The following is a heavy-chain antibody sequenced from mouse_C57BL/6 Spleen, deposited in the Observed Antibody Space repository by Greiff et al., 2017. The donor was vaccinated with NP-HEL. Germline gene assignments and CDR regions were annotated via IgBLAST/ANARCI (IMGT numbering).Heavy chain of an antibody. Sequence: EVKVVESGEGLVKPGGSLKLSCAASGFTFSSYAMSWVRQTPEKRLEWVAYISSGGDYIYYADTVKGRFTISRDNARNTLYLQMSSLKSEDTAMYYGTRGDYSNYGGAMDYWGQGTSVTVSS. V-gene: IGHV5-9-1*02. D-gene: IGHD2-5*01. J-gene: IGHJ4*01. CDR2: ISSGGDYI. CDR1: GFTFSSYA. CDR3: TRGDYSNYGGAMDY.